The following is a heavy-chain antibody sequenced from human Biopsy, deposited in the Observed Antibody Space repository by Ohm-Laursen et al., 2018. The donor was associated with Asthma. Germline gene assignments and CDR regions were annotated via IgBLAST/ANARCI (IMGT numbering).Heavy chain of an antibody. CDR3: VRGSSSWHHGPFHYYYGLDV. J-gene: IGHJ6*02. CDR1: SGSGGYMRSGNYY. D-gene: IGHD6-13*01. CDR2: IYYSGTT. V-gene: IGHV4-39*01. Sequence: SDTLSLTWSLSSGSGGYMRSGNYYWGWIRQPPGKGLEWIGSIYYSGTTYYNSSLESRVTVSADTSKNQFSLKLTSVTAADTAVYYCVRGSSSWHHGPFHYYYGLDVWGQGTTATVSS.